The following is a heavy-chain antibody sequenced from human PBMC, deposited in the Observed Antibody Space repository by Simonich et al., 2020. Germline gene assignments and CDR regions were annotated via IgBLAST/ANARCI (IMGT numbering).Heavy chain of an antibody. J-gene: IGHJ4*02. CDR2: IYYSGST. CDR1: GGSISSSSYY. Sequence: QLQLQESGPGLVKHSETLSLTCTVSGGSISSSSYYWGWIRQPPGKGLEWIGSIYYSGSTYFNPSLKSRVTISVDTSKNQFSLKLSSVTAADTAVYYCARWAYSSSYFDYWGQGTLVTVSS. CDR3: ARWAYSSSYFDY. V-gene: IGHV4-39*01. D-gene: IGHD6-6*01.